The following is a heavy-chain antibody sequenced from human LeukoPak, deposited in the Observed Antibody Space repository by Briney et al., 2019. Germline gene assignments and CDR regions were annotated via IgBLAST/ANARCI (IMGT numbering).Heavy chain of an antibody. D-gene: IGHD3-10*01. CDR2: MNPNSGNT. Sequence: ASVKVSCKASGYTFTTYDINWVRQATGQGLEWMGWMNPNSGNTGYAQKFQGRVTMTRNTSISTAYMELSSLRSEDTAVYYCAREGGRFGEPEIYHYYMDVWGKGTTVTISS. V-gene: IGHV1-8*01. CDR1: GYTFTTYD. CDR3: AREGGRFGEPEIYHYYMDV. J-gene: IGHJ6*03.